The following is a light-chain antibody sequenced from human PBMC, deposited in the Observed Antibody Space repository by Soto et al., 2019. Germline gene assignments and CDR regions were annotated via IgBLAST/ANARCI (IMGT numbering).Light chain of an antibody. CDR2: DAS. V-gene: IGKV3-11*01. CDR3: QQRSNWPLT. CDR1: QSVSSY. J-gene: IGKJ4*01. Sequence: EIVLTQSPATLSLSPVERATLSCKASQSVSSYLAWYQQKPGQAPRLLIYDASNRATGIPARFSGSGSGTDFTLTISSLEAEDFAVYYCQQRSNWPLTFGGGTKVDIK.